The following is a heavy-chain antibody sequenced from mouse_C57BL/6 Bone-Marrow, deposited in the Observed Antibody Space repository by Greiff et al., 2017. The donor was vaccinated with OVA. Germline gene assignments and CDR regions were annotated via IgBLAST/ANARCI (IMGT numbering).Heavy chain of an antibody. CDR3: ARHGRLLSGAMDY. J-gene: IGHJ4*01. Sequence: EVQRVESGGGLVQPGGSLKLSCAASGFTFSDYYMYWVRQTPEKRLEWVAYISNGGGSTYYPDTVKGRFTISRDNAKNTLYLQMSRLKSEDTAMYYCARHGRLLSGAMDYWGQGTSVTVSS. V-gene: IGHV5-12*01. D-gene: IGHD2-10*01. CDR1: GFTFSDYY. CDR2: ISNGGGST.